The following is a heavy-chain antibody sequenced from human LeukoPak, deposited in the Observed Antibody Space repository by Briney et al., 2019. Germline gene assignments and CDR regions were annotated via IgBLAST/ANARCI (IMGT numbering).Heavy chain of an antibody. J-gene: IGHJ6*03. Sequence: GGSLRLSCAASGFTFSSYAMSWVRQAPGKGLEWVSAISGSGDSTYYSDSVKGRFTISRDNSKNTLYVQMNSLRAEDTAVYYCARDSYYMDVWGKGTTVTVSS. CDR1: GFTFSSYA. CDR3: ARDSYYMDV. CDR2: ISGSGDST. V-gene: IGHV3-23*01.